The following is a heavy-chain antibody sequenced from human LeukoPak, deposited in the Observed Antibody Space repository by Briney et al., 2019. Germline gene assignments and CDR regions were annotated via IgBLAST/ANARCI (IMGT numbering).Heavy chain of an antibody. D-gene: IGHD3-10*01. J-gene: IGHJ3*02. Sequence: PGGSLRLSCAASGFTFSSYSMNWVRRAPGKGLEWVSSISSSSSYIYYADSVKGRFTISRDNAKNSLYLQMNSLRAEDTAVYYCASVDAMVRGVIVAFDIWGQGTMVTVSS. CDR1: GFTFSSYS. CDR3: ASVDAMVRGVIVAFDI. CDR2: ISSSSSYI. V-gene: IGHV3-21*01.